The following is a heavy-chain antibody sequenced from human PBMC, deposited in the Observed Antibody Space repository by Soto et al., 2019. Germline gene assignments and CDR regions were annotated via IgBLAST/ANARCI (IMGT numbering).Heavy chain of an antibody. Sequence: EVQLLESGGGLVQPGGSLRLSCAASGFTFSSYAMSWVRQAPGKGLEWVSAIRGSGGSTYYADSVKGGFTISRDNSKNTLNLQMNSLRAEDTAEYYCAKGSDYGDDGDWYFDLWGRGTLVTVSS. D-gene: IGHD4-17*01. CDR3: AKGSDYGDDGDWYFDL. V-gene: IGHV3-23*01. J-gene: IGHJ2*01. CDR2: IRGSGGST. CDR1: GFTFSSYA.